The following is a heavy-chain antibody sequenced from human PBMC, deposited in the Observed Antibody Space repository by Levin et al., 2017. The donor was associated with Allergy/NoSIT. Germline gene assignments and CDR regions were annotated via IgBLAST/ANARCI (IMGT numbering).Heavy chain of an antibody. CDR2: IRSKAYGGTT. CDR1: GFTFGDYA. Sequence: GGSLRLSCTASGFTFGDYAMSWFRQAPGKGLEWVGFIRSKAYGGTTEYAASVKGRFTISRDDSKSIAYLQMNSLKTEDTAVYYCTSHYDSSGSFDYWGQGTLVTVSS. D-gene: IGHD3-22*01. J-gene: IGHJ4*02. V-gene: IGHV3-49*03. CDR3: TSHYDSSGSFDY.